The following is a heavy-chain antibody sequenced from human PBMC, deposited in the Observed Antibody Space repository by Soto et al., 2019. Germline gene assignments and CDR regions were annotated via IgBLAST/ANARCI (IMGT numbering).Heavy chain of an antibody. J-gene: IGHJ5*02. CDR1: GGSILVQSYY. CDR3: TRRYNWNDYSFDP. V-gene: IGHV4-39*01. CDR2: SYYSGTS. D-gene: IGHD1-20*01. Sequence: PAETLSLTCPVSGGSILVQSYYWSVIRQAPGRGLEWAGSSYYSGTSYFDPALKGRVTISVDTSTNQFSLRLTSVTAADTAVYYCTRRYNWNDYSFDPWGQGTVVTV.